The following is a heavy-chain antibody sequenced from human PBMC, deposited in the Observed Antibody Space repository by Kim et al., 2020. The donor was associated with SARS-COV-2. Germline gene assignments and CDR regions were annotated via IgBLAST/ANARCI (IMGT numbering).Heavy chain of an antibody. Sequence: ASVKVSCKASGYTFTSYGISWVRQAPGQGLEWMGWISAYNGNTNYAQKLQGRVTMTTDTSTSTAYMELRSLRSDDTAVYYCARDLTDYGDYPVSFDYWGQGTLVTVSS. J-gene: IGHJ4*02. CDR2: ISAYNGNT. D-gene: IGHD4-17*01. CDR3: ARDLTDYGDYPVSFDY. V-gene: IGHV1-18*01. CDR1: GYTFTSYG.